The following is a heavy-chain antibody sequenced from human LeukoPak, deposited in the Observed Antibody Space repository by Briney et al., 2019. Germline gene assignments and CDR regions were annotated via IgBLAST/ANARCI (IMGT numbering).Heavy chain of an antibody. D-gene: IGHD2-2*01. CDR3: AREDDFSSCMDV. Sequence: GGSLRLSCAASKFTFDTYTMNWVRQAPGKGLEWVSSITGSGTYIYYIDSVKGRFTISRDNAKSSLYLQMNSLRPEDTAVYYCAREDDFSSCMDVWGQGTTVTVSS. J-gene: IGHJ6*02. CDR1: KFTFDTYT. V-gene: IGHV3-21*06. CDR2: ITGSGTYI.